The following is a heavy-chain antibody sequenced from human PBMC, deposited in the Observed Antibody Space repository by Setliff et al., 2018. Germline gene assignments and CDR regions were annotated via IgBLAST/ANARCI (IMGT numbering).Heavy chain of an antibody. CDR3: AKESGAHYFYYYYMDV. Sequence: PGGFLRLSCAASGFTFSRYGMHWVRQPPGKGLEWVAVIYYDGSNTHYTDSVEGRFIISRDNSKNTLYLQMNSLRAEDTAVYFCAKESGAHYFYYYYMDVWGKGTTVTVSS. CDR2: IYYDGSNT. V-gene: IGHV3-33*06. D-gene: IGHD2-15*01. J-gene: IGHJ6*03. CDR1: GFTFSRYG.